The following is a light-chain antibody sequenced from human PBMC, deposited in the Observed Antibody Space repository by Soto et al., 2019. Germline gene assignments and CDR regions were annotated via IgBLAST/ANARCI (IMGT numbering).Light chain of an antibody. CDR2: LEGSGSY. CDR3: ETWDRNTWV. CDR1: SGHSIYI. V-gene: IGLV4-60*02. Sequence: QAVVTQSSSASASLGSSVKLTCTLSSGHSIYIIAWHQQQPGKAPRYLMKLEGSGSYNKGSGVPDRFSGSSSGADRYLTISNLQFEVEADYYCETWDRNTWVFGGGTNLTVL. J-gene: IGLJ3*02.